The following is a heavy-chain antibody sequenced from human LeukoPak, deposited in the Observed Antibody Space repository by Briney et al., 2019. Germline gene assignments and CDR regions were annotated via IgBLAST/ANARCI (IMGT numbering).Heavy chain of an antibody. CDR1: GGTFSSYA. CDR2: IIPIFGTA. D-gene: IGHD3-22*01. J-gene: IGHJ4*02. Sequence: ASVKVSCKASGGTFSSYAISWVRRAPGQGLEWMGGIIPIFGTANYAQKFQGRVTITADESTSTAYMELSSLRSEDTAVYYCASYSYYYDSSGYYRDYWGQGTLVTVSS. CDR3: ASYSYYYDSSGYYRDY. V-gene: IGHV1-69*01.